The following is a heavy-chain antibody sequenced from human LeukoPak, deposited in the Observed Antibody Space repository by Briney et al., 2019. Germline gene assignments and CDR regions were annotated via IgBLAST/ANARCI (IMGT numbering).Heavy chain of an antibody. D-gene: IGHD2-15*01. CDR1: GFTFSSYA. CDR3: AKSGYCSGGSCYSAERWYYFDY. CDR2: ISYDGSNK. V-gene: IGHV3-30-3*02. Sequence: PGRSLRLSCAASGFTFSSYAMHWVRQAPGKGLEWVAVISYDGSNKYYADSVKGRFTISRDNSKNTLYLQMNSLRAEDTAVYYCAKSGYCSGGSCYSAERWYYFDYWGQGTLVTVSS. J-gene: IGHJ4*02.